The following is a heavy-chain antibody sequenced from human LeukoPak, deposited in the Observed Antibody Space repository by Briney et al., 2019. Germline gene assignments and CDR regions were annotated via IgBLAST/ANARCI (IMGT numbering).Heavy chain of an antibody. CDR2: IYYSGST. D-gene: IGHD5-18*01. CDR3: ARPRRTAMVTSFDY. J-gene: IGHJ4*02. Sequence: PSETLSLTCAVSGYSISSGYYWGWIRQPPGKGLEWIGSIYYSGSTYYNPSLKSRVTISVDTSKNQFSLKLSSVTAADTAVYYCARPRRTAMVTSFDYWGQGTLVTVSS. CDR1: GYSISSGYY. V-gene: IGHV4-38-2*01.